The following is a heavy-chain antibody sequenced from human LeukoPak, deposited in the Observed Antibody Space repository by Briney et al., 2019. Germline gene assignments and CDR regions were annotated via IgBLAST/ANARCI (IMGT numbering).Heavy chain of an antibody. CDR1: GDSVRSDTYY. D-gene: IGHD1-7*01. CDR2: VYYSGRT. J-gene: IGHJ6*02. V-gene: IGHV4-61*01. CDR3: ARDNWNYGSSMDV. Sequence: SETLSLTCTVSGDSVRSDTYYWSWIRQPPGKGLEWIGFVYYSGRTNYNASLKSRVTISVDTSKNQFSLKLSSVTAADTAVYYCARDNWNYGSSMDVWGQGTTVTVSS.